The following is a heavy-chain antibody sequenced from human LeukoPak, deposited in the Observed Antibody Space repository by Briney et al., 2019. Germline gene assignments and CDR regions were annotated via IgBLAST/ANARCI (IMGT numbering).Heavy chain of an antibody. V-gene: IGHV3-21*01. CDR2: ISSSSSYI. CDR3: AKVQVGAHVTFDY. D-gene: IGHD1-26*01. CDR1: GFTFSSYS. Sequence: PGGSLRLSCAASGFTFSSYSMNWVRQAPGKGLEWVSSISSSSSYIYYADSVKGRFTISRDNSKNTLYLQMNSLRAEDTAVYYCAKVQVGAHVTFDYWGQGTLVTVSS. J-gene: IGHJ4*02.